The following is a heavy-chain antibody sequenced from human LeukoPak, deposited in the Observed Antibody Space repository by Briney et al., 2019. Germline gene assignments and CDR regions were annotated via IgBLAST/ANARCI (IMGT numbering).Heavy chain of an antibody. Sequence: PGRSLRLSCAASGFTFSSYAMHWVRQAPGKGLEWVAVISYDGSNKYYADSVKGRFTISRDNSKNTLYLQMNSLRAEDTAVYYCARGGLQVEPAAIGAYWGQGTLVTVSS. V-gene: IGHV3-30*04. CDR2: ISYDGSNK. CDR1: GFTFSSYA. CDR3: ARGGLQVEPAAIGAY. D-gene: IGHD2-2*01. J-gene: IGHJ4*02.